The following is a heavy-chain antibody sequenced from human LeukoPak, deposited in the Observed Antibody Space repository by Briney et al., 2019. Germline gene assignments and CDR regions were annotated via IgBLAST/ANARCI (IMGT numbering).Heavy chain of an antibody. CDR3: ARLHVEQQLVPTESDY. V-gene: IGHV1-69*05. CDR1: GGTFSSYA. CDR2: IIPIFGTA. Sequence: ASVKVSCKASGGTFSSYAISWVRQAPGQGLEWMGRIIPIFGTANYAQKFQGRVTITTDESTSTAYMELSSLRSEDTAVYYCARLHVEQQLVPTESDYWGQGTLVTVSS. J-gene: IGHJ4*02. D-gene: IGHD6-13*01.